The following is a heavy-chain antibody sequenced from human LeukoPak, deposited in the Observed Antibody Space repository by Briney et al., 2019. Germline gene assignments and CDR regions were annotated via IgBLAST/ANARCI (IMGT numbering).Heavy chain of an antibody. Sequence: GASVKVSCKASGYTFTSYGISWVRQAPGQGLEWMGWISAYNGNTNYAQKLQGRVTMTTDTPTSTAYMELRSLRSDDTAVYYCARDHEDIVATGTFDYWGQGTLVTVSS. CDR1: GYTFTSYG. J-gene: IGHJ4*02. V-gene: IGHV1-18*01. CDR2: ISAYNGNT. CDR3: ARDHEDIVATGTFDY. D-gene: IGHD5-12*01.